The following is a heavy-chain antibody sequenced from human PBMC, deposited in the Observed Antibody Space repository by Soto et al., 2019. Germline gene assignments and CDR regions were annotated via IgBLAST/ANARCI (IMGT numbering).Heavy chain of an antibody. CDR1: GFNFGDFA. CDR3: ARDVGVRSFDI. V-gene: IGHV3-49*03. CDR2: IRSKAYGETR. J-gene: IGHJ3*02. Sequence: GGSLRLSCTTSGFNFGDFAMSWFRQAPGKGLEWVGFIRSKAYGETREYAASVKGRFTTSRDDSKSIAYLQMNSLKIEDTAIYYCARDVGVRSFDIWGQGTMVTVSS. D-gene: IGHD6-6*01.